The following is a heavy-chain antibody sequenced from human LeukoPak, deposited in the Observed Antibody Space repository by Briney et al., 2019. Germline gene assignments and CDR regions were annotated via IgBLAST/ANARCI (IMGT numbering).Heavy chain of an antibody. D-gene: IGHD4-23*01. V-gene: IGHV4-39*07. Sequence: PSETLSLTCTVSGGSISNSNYYWGWIRQPPGKGLQWIASIYYSGSTYYNPSLKSRVTISVDTSKNQFSLRLSSVTAADTAVYYCARDPVGTRPLDNWGQGTLVTVSS. J-gene: IGHJ4*02. CDR2: IYYSGST. CDR3: ARDPVGTRPLDN. CDR1: GGSISNSNYY.